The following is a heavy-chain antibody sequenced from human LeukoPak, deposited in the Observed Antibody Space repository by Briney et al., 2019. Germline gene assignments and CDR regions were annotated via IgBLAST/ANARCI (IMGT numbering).Heavy chain of an antibody. D-gene: IGHD5-24*01. CDR3: AKLRVRDGYNPGY. J-gene: IGHJ4*02. CDR2: IRYDGSNK. Sequence: GGSLRLSCAASGFTFSSYGMHWVRQAPGKGLEWVAFIRYDGSNKYYADSVKGRFTISRDNSKNTLYLQMNSLRAEDTAVYYCAKLRVRDGYNPGYRGQGTLVTVSS. CDR1: GFTFSSYG. V-gene: IGHV3-30*02.